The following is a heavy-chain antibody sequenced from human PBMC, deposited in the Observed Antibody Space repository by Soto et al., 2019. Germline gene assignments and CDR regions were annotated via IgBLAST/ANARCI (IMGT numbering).Heavy chain of an antibody. Sequence: QVQLVHSGAEVKKPGSSVKVSCKTSGGTFSSNTISWVRQAPGQGLEWMGRITLTLDVSNYAQKFKGRVTITADKSTRPAFMELTSLRSDDTAVYYCVSHNNGNGGDYLDSWGQGTLVAVSS. CDR2: ITLTLDVS. J-gene: IGHJ4*02. D-gene: IGHD1-1*01. CDR1: GGTFSSNT. V-gene: IGHV1-69*02. CDR3: VSHNNGNGGDYLDS.